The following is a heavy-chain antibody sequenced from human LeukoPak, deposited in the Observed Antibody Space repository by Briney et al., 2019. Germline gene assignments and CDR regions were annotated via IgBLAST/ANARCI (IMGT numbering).Heavy chain of an antibody. CDR3: ARSYYYGSGQSYYYYMDV. CDR2: IYPGDSDT. V-gene: IGHV5-51*01. J-gene: IGHJ6*03. Sequence: GESLQISCKGSGYRFTSYWIGWGRPMPGKGLEWMGIIYPGDSDTRYSPSFQGQVTISADKSISTAYLQWSSLKASDTAMYYCARSYYYGSGQSYYYYMDVWGKGTTVTVSS. CDR1: GYRFTSYW. D-gene: IGHD3-10*01.